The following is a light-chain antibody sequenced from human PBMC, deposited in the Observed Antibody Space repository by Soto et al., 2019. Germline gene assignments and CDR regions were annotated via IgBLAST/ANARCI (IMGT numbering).Light chain of an antibody. Sequence: EIVLTQSPTTLSLSPGERATLSCRASQSVSNYFDWYQQKPGQAPRLLIYDASTRAADIPARFSGSGSGTAFTLTISSLEPEDFAVYYCQQRSDWPLTFGGGTKVEIK. CDR3: QQRSDWPLT. CDR2: DAS. V-gene: IGKV3-11*01. CDR1: QSVSNY. J-gene: IGKJ4*01.